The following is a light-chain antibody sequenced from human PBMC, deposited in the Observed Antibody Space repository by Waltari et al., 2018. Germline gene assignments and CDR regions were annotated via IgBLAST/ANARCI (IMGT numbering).Light chain of an antibody. CDR3: QQYGSSSIT. CDR2: HAS. J-gene: IGKJ5*01. V-gene: IGKV3-20*01. CDR1: QSISSSY. Sequence: DIVLTQSPGTLSLSPGESVTLSCRASQSISSSYVAWYQQKSGRTPRLIMYHASTRATGIPDRFSGRGSVRDFTLTISGLEPEDCAVYYCQQYGSSSITFGQGTRLDIK.